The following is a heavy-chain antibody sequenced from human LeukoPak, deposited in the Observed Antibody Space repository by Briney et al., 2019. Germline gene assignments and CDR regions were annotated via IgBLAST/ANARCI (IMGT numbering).Heavy chain of an antibody. Sequence: SGGSLRLSCAASGFTFSSYSMNWVRQAPGKGLEWVSAISGSGGSTYYADSVKGRFTISRDNSKNTLYLQMNSLRAEDTAVYYCAKDGYYGSGSYYKNQQYYFDYWGQGTLVTVSS. V-gene: IGHV3-23*01. CDR2: ISGSGGST. D-gene: IGHD3-10*01. CDR3: AKDGYYGSGSYYKNQQYYFDY. J-gene: IGHJ4*02. CDR1: GFTFSSYS.